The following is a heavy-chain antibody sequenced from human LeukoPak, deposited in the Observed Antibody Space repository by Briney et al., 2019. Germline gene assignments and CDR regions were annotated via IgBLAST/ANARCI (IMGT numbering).Heavy chain of an antibody. Sequence: SETLSLTCTVSGGSISSYYWGWIRQPPGKGLEWIGSIYYSGSTYYNPSLKSRVTISVDTSKNQFSLKLSSVTAADTAVYYCARRSGYMYYFDYWGQGTLVTVSS. J-gene: IGHJ4*02. V-gene: IGHV4-39*01. CDR1: GGSISSYY. CDR3: ARRSGYMYYFDY. D-gene: IGHD3-3*01. CDR2: IYYSGST.